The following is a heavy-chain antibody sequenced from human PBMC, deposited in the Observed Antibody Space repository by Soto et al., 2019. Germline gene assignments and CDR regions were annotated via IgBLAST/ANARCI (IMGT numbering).Heavy chain of an antibody. CDR1: GFTFDDYA. V-gene: IGHV3-9*01. CDR2: ISWNSGSI. J-gene: IGHJ4*02. Sequence: GGSLRLSCAASGFTFDDYAMHWVRQAPGKGLEWVSGISWNSGSIGYADSVKGRFTISRDNAKNSLYLQMNSLRAEDTALYYCAKDIYSMYSSSWQYYWGQGT. CDR3: AKDIYSMYSSSWQYY. D-gene: IGHD6-13*01.